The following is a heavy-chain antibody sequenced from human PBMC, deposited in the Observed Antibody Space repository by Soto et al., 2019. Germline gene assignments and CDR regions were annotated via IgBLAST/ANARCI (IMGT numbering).Heavy chain of an antibody. CDR2: IGGSGGST. CDR3: VKTGQLGDCSGTYCYYDY. D-gene: IGHD2-2*01. V-gene: IGHV3-23*01. CDR1: GFTFSSYA. J-gene: IGHJ4*02. Sequence: GGSLRLSCATSGFTFSSYAMSWVRQAPGKGLEWVSSIGGSGGSTYHRDSVKGRFTMSRDNSRNTIYLQMNSLRAEDTAAYYCVKTGQLGDCSGTYCYYDYWGQGTLVTVSS.